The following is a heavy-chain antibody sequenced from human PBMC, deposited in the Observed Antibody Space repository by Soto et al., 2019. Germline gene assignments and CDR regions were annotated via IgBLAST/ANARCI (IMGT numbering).Heavy chain of an antibody. J-gene: IGHJ4*02. CDR2: IIPIFGTA. CDR1: GGTFSSYA. D-gene: IGHD5-12*01. V-gene: IGHV1-69*13. Sequence: SVKVSCKASGGTFSSYAISWVRQAPGQGLEWMGGIIPIFGTANYAQKFQGRVTITADESTSTAYMELSSLRSEDTAVYYCARESRDGYNCFDYWGQGTLVTVSS. CDR3: ARESRDGYNCFDY.